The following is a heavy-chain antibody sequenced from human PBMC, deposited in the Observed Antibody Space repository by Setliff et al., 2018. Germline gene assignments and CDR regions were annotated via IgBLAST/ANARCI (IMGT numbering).Heavy chain of an antibody. J-gene: IGHJ6*03. V-gene: IGHV4-4*09. CDR2: IYTSWST. D-gene: IGHD3-3*01. CDR1: GASTTTYY. CDR3: ARMSGFQYIDV. Sequence: SETLSLTCAVSGASTTTYYWSWIRQPPGKGLEWIGQIYTSWSTNYNPSLKSRVTISLDTSKDQFSLSLTSVTAEDTAVYYCARMSGFQYIDVWDKGTTVTVSS.